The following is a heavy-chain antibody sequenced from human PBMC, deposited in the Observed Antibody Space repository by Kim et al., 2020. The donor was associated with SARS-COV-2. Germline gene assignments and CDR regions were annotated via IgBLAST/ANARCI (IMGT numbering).Heavy chain of an antibody. D-gene: IGHD6-6*01. Sequence: SVKVSCKASGGTFSSYAINWVRQAPGQGLEWMGGIIPIFGPPNYAQQFQGRVTITADESTSTAYMELSSLRSEDTAIYYCARSIDTYYYYAMDVWGQGTTVTVSS. CDR1: GGTFSSYA. CDR3: ARSIDTYYYYAMDV. V-gene: IGHV1-69*13. CDR2: IIPIFGPP. J-gene: IGHJ6*02.